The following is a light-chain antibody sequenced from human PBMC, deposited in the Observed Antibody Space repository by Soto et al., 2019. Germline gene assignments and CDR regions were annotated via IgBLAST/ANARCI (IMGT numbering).Light chain of an antibody. CDR2: GAS. J-gene: IGKJ1*01. CDR3: QQYGSSPLWT. Sequence: EIGLTQSPGTLSLSPGERATLSCRASQNVSSSYLTWYQQKPGQAPRLLMYGASSRATGIPDRFSGSGSGTDFTLTISRLEPEDFAVYYCQQYGSSPLWTFGQGTKVEI. V-gene: IGKV3-20*01. CDR1: QNVSSSY.